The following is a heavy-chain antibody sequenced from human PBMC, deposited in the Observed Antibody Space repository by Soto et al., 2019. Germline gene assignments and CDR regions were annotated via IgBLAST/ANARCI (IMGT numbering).Heavy chain of an antibody. CDR3: ARGLCSGGECPSIRTHWFDP. V-gene: IGHV1-69*13. CDR2: IIPIFGTA. D-gene: IGHD2-8*02. Sequence: ASVKVSCKASGGTFSSYAISWVRQAPGQGLEWMGGIIPIFGTANYAQKFQGRVTITADESTSTAYMELSSLRSEDTAVYYCARGLCSGGECPSIRTHWFDPWGQGTLV. J-gene: IGHJ5*02. CDR1: GGTFSSYA.